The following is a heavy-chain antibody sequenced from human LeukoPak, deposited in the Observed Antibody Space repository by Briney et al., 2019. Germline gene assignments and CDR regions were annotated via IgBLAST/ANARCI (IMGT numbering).Heavy chain of an antibody. CDR2: INPNSGGT. CDR1: GYTFTGYY. J-gene: IGHJ4*02. Sequence: ASVKVSCKASGYTFTGYYMHWVRQAPGQGLEWMGRINPNSGGTNYAQKFQGRVTMTRDTSISTAYMELSRLRSDDTAVYYRAREVRLVGATLFDYWGQGTLVTVSS. D-gene: IGHD1-26*01. V-gene: IGHV1-2*06. CDR3: AREVRLVGATLFDY.